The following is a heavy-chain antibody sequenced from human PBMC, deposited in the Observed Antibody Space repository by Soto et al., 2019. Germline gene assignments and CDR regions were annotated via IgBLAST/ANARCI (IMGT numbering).Heavy chain of an antibody. CDR2: IYYSGST. CDR3: ARGKDYGGASDY. D-gene: IGHD4-17*01. V-gene: IGHV4-59*01. Sequence: QVQLQESGPGLVKPSETLSLTCTVSGGSISGYYWSWIRQPPGKGLEWIGYIYYSGSTNYNPSLRSLVTISVDTSKNQFSLKLSSVTAADTAVYYWARGKDYGGASDYWGQGTLVTVSS. CDR1: GGSISGYY. J-gene: IGHJ4*02.